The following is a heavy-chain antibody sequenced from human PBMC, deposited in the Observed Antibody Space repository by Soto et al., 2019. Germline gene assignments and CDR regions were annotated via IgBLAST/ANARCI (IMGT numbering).Heavy chain of an antibody. Sequence: LSLTCAVSGGSISSGGYSWSWIRQPPGKGLEWIGYIYYSGSTYYNPSLKSRVTISVDTSKNQFSLKLSSVTAADTAVYYCARVPYSSGCFDYWGQGTLVTVSS. CDR2: IYYSGST. J-gene: IGHJ4*02. CDR3: ARVPYSSGCFDY. CDR1: GGSISSGGYS. V-gene: IGHV4-31*11. D-gene: IGHD6-19*01.